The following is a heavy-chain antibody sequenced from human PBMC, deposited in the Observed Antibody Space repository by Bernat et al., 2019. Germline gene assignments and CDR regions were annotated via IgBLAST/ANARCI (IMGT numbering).Heavy chain of an antibody. D-gene: IGHD2-2*01. CDR3: AGGPLRGLVPAVPNAFDI. V-gene: IGHV1-69*01. J-gene: IGHJ3*02. CDR1: GGTFSSYA. CDR2: IIPIFGTA. Sequence: QVQLVQSGAEVKKPGSSVKVSCKASGGTFSSYAISWVRQAPGQGLEWMGGIIPIFGTANYGQKFQGRVTITTDESTRTAYMELSSLRSEDTAVYYCAGGPLRGLVPAVPNAFDIWGQGTMVTVSS.